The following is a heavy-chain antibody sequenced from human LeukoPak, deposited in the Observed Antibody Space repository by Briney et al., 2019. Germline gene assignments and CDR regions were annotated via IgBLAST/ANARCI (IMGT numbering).Heavy chain of an antibody. V-gene: IGHV1-69*02. CDR3: ARVTPGYGDYYFDY. CDR2: IIPILGIA. J-gene: IGHJ4*02. Sequence: ASVKVSCKASGGTFSSYTISWVRQAPGQGLEWMGRIIPILGIANYAQKFQGRITITADKSTSTAYMELSSLRSEDTAVYCCARVTPGYGDYYFDYWGQGTLVTVSS. CDR1: GGTFSSYT. D-gene: IGHD4-17*01.